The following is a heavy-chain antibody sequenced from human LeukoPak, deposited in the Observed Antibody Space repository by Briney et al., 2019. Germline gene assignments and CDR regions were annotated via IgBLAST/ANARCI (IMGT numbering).Heavy chain of an antibody. CDR1: GGSFSDYY. Sequence: ASETLSLTCAVYGGSFSDYYWTWIRQPPGERLEWIGDIPGTANTKYSPSLKSRVNISVDTSKNQFSLRLRSVTAADTELHYCARRGWGGGPSALGIWGQGTLVTVSS. J-gene: IGHJ4*02. V-gene: IGHV4-34*01. CDR3: ARRGWGGGPSALGI. D-gene: IGHD4-23*01. CDR2: IPGTANT.